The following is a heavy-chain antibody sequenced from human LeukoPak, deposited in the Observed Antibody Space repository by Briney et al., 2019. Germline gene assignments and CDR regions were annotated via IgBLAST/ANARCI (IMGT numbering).Heavy chain of an antibody. J-gene: IGHJ5*02. V-gene: IGHV3-15*01. D-gene: IGHD6-19*01. CDR1: GFTFSAAW. CDR3: AKDPIAVAAPNWFDP. Sequence: GGSLRLSCAGSGFTFSAAWMSWVRQAPGKGLEWVGRIKSNGDGGTTDYSAPVKGRFTISRDDSKNTLYLQMNSLRAEDTAVYYCAKDPIAVAAPNWFDPWGQGTLVTVSS. CDR2: IKSNGDGGTT.